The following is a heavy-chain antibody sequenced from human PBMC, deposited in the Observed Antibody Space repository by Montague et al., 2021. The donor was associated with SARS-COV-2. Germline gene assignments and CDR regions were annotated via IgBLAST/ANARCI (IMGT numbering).Heavy chain of an antibody. CDR2: IHHGGST. J-gene: IGHJ6*03. CDR3: ARLGDGVVPSPIQGVGPYYSYYYMDV. Sequence: SETLSLTCAVHGGSFSTYSWNWIRQPPGKGLEWIGEIHHGGSTNYNPSLKSRVTISADTSKNQFSLKLTPVAAADTAVYYCARLGDGVVPSPIQGVGPYYSYYYMDVWGKGTTVTVSS. CDR1: GGSFSTYS. D-gene: IGHD2-2*02. V-gene: IGHV4-34*01.